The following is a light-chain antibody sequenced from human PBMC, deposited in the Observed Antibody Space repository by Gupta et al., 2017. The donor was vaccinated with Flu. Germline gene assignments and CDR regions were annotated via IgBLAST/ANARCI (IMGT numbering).Light chain of an antibody. CDR3: QQESSNFRT. CDR2: MAS. J-gene: IGKJ1*01. V-gene: IGKV1-5*03. Sequence: DIQMTQSPSTLSASVGDRVSITCRASQSITTWLAWYQQKPKKAPKLLIYMASTLESGVPSRFSGSGSGTEFTLTIISLQPDEFATYYFQQESSNFRTFGQGTKVDIK. CDR1: QSITTW.